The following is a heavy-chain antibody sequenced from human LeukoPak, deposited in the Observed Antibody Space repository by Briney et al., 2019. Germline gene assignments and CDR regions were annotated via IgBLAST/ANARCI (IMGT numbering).Heavy chain of an antibody. J-gene: IGHJ5*02. CDR3: ARRRSSAPLDP. V-gene: IGHV1-8*01. CDR2: MNPNSGNT. D-gene: IGHD3-10*01. Sequence: ASVKVSCKASGYTFTTYDINWVRQATGQGLEWMGWMNPNSGNTGYAQKFQGRVTLTRNTSIDTAYMELSSLGSEDTAVYYCARRRSSAPLDPWGQGTLVTVSS. CDR1: GYTFTTYD.